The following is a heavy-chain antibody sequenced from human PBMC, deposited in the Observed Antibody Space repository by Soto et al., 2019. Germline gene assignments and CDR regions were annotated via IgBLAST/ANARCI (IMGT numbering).Heavy chain of an antibody. Sequence: EVQLVESGGGLVQPGGSLRLSCAASGFAFSNYWMSWVRQAPGKGLEWVANIKQDGSDKFYVDSVKGRFTISRDNAKNSLYLQMNSLRAEDTAMYYCARRQQLTRDLDYWGQGTLVAVSS. J-gene: IGHJ4*02. V-gene: IGHV3-7*01. D-gene: IGHD6-13*01. CDR2: IKQDGSDK. CDR3: ARRQQLTRDLDY. CDR1: GFAFSNYW.